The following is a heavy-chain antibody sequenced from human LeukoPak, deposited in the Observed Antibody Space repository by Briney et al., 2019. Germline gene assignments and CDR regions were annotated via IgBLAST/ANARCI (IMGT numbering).Heavy chain of an antibody. J-gene: IGHJ4*02. CDR3: ARVGIYGDSYYFDY. Sequence: PSETLSLTCTVSGGSISSGGYYWSWIRQHPGTGLEWIGYIYYSGSTYYNPSLKSRVTISVDTSKNQFSLKLSSVTAADTAVYYCARVGIYGDSYYFDYWGQGTLVTVSS. CDR2: IYYSGST. CDR1: GGSISSGGYY. V-gene: IGHV4-31*03. D-gene: IGHD4-17*01.